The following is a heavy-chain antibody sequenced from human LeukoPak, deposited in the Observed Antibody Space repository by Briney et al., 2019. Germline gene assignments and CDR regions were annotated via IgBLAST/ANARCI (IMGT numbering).Heavy chain of an antibody. CDR1: GGTFSSHS. D-gene: IGHD5-24*01. CDR3: MRGRDAYKSNTFDI. J-gene: IGHJ3*02. V-gene: IGHV1-69*13. CDR2: IIPIFGTS. Sequence: GASVKVSCKAFGGTFSSHSITWVRQAPGQGLEWMGGIIPIFGTSNYAQKFQGRVTISADESTSTAYMELSSLRSEDTAVYYCMRGRDAYKSNTFDIWGQGTMVTVSS.